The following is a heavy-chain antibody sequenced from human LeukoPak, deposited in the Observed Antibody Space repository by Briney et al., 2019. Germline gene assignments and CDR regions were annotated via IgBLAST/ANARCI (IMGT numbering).Heavy chain of an antibody. D-gene: IGHD6-25*01. Sequence: GGSLRLSCSASGFTFSSYSMNWVRQAPGKRLEWGSYIIKNSDNKYYAGSVEGRFTVSRDNAKNSLYLQMNGLRDEDTAVYYCARDWEMATIAAAALGYWGQGTLVTVSS. V-gene: IGHV3-48*02. CDR3: ARDWEMATIAAAALGY. CDR1: GFTFSSYS. CDR2: IIKNSDNK. J-gene: IGHJ4*02.